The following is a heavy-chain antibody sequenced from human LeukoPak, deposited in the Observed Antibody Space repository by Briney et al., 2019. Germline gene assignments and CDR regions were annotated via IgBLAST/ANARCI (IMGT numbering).Heavy chain of an antibody. D-gene: IGHD3-10*01. CDR2: ISAYNGNT. J-gene: IGHJ4*02. Sequence: GASVKVSCKASGYTFTSYGISWVRQAPGQGLEWMGWISAYNGNTNYAQKLQGRVTMTTDTSTSTAYMELRSLRSDDTAVYYCARDGLVGSGDYYGSGSHYLYGYWGQGTLVTVSS. V-gene: IGHV1-18*01. CDR3: ARDGLVGSGDYYGSGSHYLYGY. CDR1: GYTFTSYG.